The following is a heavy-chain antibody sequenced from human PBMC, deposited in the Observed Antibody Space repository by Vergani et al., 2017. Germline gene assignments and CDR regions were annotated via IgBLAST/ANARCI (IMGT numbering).Heavy chain of an antibody. CDR1: GYTFTSYD. D-gene: IGHD2-2*02. V-gene: IGHV1-8*01. J-gene: IGHJ3*02. CDR2: MNPNSGNT. Sequence: QVQLVQSGAEVKKPGASVKVSCKASGYTFTSYDINWVRQATGQGLEWMGWMNPNSGNTGSAQKFQGRVTMTRNTSLRTAYLELSRLRSEDTAVYYCARAHRPRYCSSTSCYTRGFDSWGQGTMVTVSS. CDR3: ARAHRPRYCSSTSCYTRGFDS.